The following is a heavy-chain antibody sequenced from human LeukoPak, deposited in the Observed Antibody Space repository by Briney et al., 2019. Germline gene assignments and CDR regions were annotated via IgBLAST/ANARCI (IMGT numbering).Heavy chain of an antibody. V-gene: IGHV3-30*02. CDR1: AFTFSSYG. D-gene: IGHD3-10*01. CDR2: IRYDGTNK. Sequence: GGSLRLSCAASAFTFSSYGMHWVRQAPGKGLEWVAFIRYDGTNKYYADSVKGRFTISRDNSKNTLYLQMNSLRAEDTAVYYCARDGVAARLGKITMVRGVISDAFDIWGQGTMVTVSS. CDR3: ARDGVAARLGKITMVRGVISDAFDI. J-gene: IGHJ3*02.